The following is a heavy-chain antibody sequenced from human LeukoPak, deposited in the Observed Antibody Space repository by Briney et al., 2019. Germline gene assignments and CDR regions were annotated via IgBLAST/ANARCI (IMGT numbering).Heavy chain of an antibody. CDR1: GGTFSSYA. CDR2: IIPIFGTA. Sequence: ASVKVSCKASGGTFSSYAISWVRQAPGQGLEWMGGIIPIFGTANYAQKFQGRVTITADESTSTAYMELSSLRSEDTAVYYCARAPITIFGVVISRFDYWGQGTLVTVSS. V-gene: IGHV1-69*13. J-gene: IGHJ4*02. CDR3: ARAPITIFGVVISRFDY. D-gene: IGHD3-3*01.